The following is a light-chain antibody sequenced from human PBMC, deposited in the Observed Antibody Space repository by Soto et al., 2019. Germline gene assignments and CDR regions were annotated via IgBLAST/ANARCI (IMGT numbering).Light chain of an antibody. CDR3: QLYGTSPKT. CDR1: ETVAGSY. Sequence: EIVLTQSPVTLSLSPGERATLSCRASETVAGSYLAWYQQKPGQAPRLLIHGASTRATGIADRFSGSGSGTDFTLTISRLEPEDFAVYYCQLYGTSPKTFGQGTKVDIK. CDR2: GAS. V-gene: IGKV3-20*01. J-gene: IGKJ1*01.